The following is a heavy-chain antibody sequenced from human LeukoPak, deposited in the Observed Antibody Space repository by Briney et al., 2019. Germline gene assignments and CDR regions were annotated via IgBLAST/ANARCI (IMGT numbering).Heavy chain of an antibody. CDR3: ARDPNLWFGELIDY. J-gene: IGHJ4*02. CDR2: IYYSGST. V-gene: IGHV4-39*07. CDR1: GGSISSSSYY. D-gene: IGHD3-10*01. Sequence: PSETLSLTCTVSGGSISSSSYYWGWIRQPPGKGLEWIGSIYYSGSTYYNPSLKSRVTISVDTSKNQFSLKLSSVTAADTAVYYCARDPNLWFGELIDYWGQGTLVTVSS.